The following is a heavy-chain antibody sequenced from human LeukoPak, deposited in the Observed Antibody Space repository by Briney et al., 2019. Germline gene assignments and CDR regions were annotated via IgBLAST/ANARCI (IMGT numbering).Heavy chain of an antibody. V-gene: IGHV4-34*01. Sequence: SETLSLTCAGYGGSFSGYYWSWIRQPPGKGLEWVGEINHSGSTNYNPSLKSRVTISVDTSKNKFSLKLSSVTAAETAVYYCARASHTWIQLWFPRAGWFDPWGQGTLVTVSS. CDR2: INHSGST. J-gene: IGHJ5*02. D-gene: IGHD5-18*01. CDR1: GGSFSGYY. CDR3: ARASHTWIQLWFPRAGWFDP.